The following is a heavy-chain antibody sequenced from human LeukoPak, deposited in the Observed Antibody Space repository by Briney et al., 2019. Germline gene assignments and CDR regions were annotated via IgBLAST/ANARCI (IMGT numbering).Heavy chain of an antibody. J-gene: IGHJ5*02. V-gene: IGHV1-2*04. CDR2: INPNSGGT. CDR3: ARARFTMVRGVIPNWFDP. CDR1: GYTFTGYY. Sequence: ASVKVSCKASGYTFTGYYMHWVRQAPGQGLEWMGWINPNSGGTNYAQKFQGWVTMTRDTSISTAYMELSRLRSDDTAVYYCARARFTMVRGVIPNWFDPWGQGTLVTVSS. D-gene: IGHD3-10*01.